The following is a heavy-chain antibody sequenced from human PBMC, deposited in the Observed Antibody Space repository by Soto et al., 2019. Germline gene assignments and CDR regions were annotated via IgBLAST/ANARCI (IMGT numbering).Heavy chain of an antibody. D-gene: IGHD1-26*01. V-gene: IGHV3-30*18. CDR3: AKEHEASAGSAEYFQH. CDR2: ISYDGSNK. CDR1: GFTFSSYG. Sequence: GGSLRLSCAASGFTFSSYGMHWVRQAPGKGLEWVAVISYDGSNKYYADSVKGRFTISRDNSKNTLYLQMNSLRAEDTAVYYCAKEHEASAGSAEYFQHWGQGTLVTVSS. J-gene: IGHJ1*01.